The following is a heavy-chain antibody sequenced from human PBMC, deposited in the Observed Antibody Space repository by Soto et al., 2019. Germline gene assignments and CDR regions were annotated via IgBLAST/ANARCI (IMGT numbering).Heavy chain of an antibody. Sequence: GGSLRLSCAASGFTFSSYGMHWVRQAPGKGLEWVAVISYDGNNKYYTDSVKGRFTISRDNSKNTLYLQMNSLRAEDTAVYYCAKDNRYGGKAYFDYWGQGTLVTVSS. V-gene: IGHV3-30*18. J-gene: IGHJ4*02. CDR1: GFTFSSYG. D-gene: IGHD4-17*01. CDR2: ISYDGNNK. CDR3: AKDNRYGGKAYFDY.